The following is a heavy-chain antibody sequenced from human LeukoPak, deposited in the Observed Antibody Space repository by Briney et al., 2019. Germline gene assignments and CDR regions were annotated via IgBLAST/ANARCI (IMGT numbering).Heavy chain of an antibody. CDR3: ARDNSMHERGWWFDP. V-gene: IGHV1-18*01. Sequence: ASVKVSCKASGYTFTSYGISWVRQAPGQGLEWMGWISAYNGNTNYAQKLQGRVTMTTDTSTSTAYMELRSLRSDDTAVYYCARDNSMHERGWWFDPWGQGTLVTVSS. CDR1: GYTFTSYG. D-gene: IGHD4-23*01. J-gene: IGHJ5*02. CDR2: ISAYNGNT.